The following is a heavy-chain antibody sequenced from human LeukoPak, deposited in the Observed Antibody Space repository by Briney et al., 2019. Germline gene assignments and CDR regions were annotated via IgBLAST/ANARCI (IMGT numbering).Heavy chain of an antibody. J-gene: IGHJ6*04. CDR3: ARDRGIASALDV. D-gene: IGHD6-13*01. Sequence: PSETLSLTCTVSGGSITSHYWSWIRQPPGKGPEWIGFVYYIGTTRYNPSLKSRVTMSVDTTRNQFSLNLNSVTAADTAVYFCARDRGIASALDVWGKGTTVTVSS. V-gene: IGHV4-59*11. CDR2: VYYIGTT. CDR1: GGSITSHY.